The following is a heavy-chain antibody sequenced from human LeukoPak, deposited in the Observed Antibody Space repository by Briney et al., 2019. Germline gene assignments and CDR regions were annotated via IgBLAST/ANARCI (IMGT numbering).Heavy chain of an antibody. CDR1: GYTFTSYY. V-gene: IGHV1-24*01. Sequence: ASVKVSCKASGYTFTSYYMHWVRQAPGKGLEWMGGFDPEDGETIYAQKFQGRVTMTEDTSTDTAYMELSSLRSEDTAVYYCATAPTPPYEWELLTWGQGTLVTVSS. J-gene: IGHJ5*02. CDR3: ATAPTPPYEWELLT. CDR2: FDPEDGET. D-gene: IGHD1-26*01.